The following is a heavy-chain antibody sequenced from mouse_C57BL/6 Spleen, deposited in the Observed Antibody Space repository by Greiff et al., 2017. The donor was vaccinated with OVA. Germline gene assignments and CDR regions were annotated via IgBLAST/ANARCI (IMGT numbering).Heavy chain of an antibody. V-gene: IGHV1-74*01. CDR3: ALAYYSNVYYAMDY. CDR1: GYTFTSYW. J-gene: IGHJ4*01. CDR2: IHPSDSDT. D-gene: IGHD2-5*01. Sequence: VQLQQPGAELVKPGASVKVSCKASGYTFTSYWMHWVKQRPGQGLEWIGRIHPSDSDTNYNQKFTVKATLTVDKSSSPAYMQLSSLTSEDSAVYYCALAYYSNVYYAMDYWGQGTSVTVTS.